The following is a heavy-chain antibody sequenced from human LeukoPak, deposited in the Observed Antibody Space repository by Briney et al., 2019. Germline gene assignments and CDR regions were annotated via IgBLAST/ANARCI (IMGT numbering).Heavy chain of an antibody. Sequence: QPGGSLRLSCAASGFTFSSYWMHWVRQAPGKGLVWVSRINSDGSSTSYADSVKGRFTISRDNAKNTLYLQMNSLRAEDTAVYYCASRDPYSSGWYVDYWGQGTLVTVSS. D-gene: IGHD6-19*01. CDR2: INSDGSST. J-gene: IGHJ4*02. CDR3: ASRDPYSSGWYVDY. V-gene: IGHV3-74*01. CDR1: GFTFSSYW.